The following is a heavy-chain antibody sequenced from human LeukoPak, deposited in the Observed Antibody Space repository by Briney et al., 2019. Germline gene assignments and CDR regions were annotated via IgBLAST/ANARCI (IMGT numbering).Heavy chain of an antibody. CDR2: INPNSGGT. CDR1: GYTFTGYY. V-gene: IGHV1-2*02. CDR3: ARIIVGATKVIDY. D-gene: IGHD1-26*01. Sequence: ASVQVSCKASGYTFTGYYMHWVRQAPGQGLEWMGWINPNSGGTNYAQKFQGRVTMTRDTSISTAYMELSRLRSDDTAVYYCARIIVGATKVIDYWGQGTLVTVPS. J-gene: IGHJ4*02.